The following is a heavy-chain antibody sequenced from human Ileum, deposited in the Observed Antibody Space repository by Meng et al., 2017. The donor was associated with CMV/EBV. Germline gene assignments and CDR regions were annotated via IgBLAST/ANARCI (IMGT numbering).Heavy chain of an antibody. V-gene: IGHV1-2*02. J-gene: IGHJ5*02. CDR2: INPKNGAT. CDR3: ARRFEEGLSRKRPWFDP. CDR1: TFTDCS. Sequence: TFTDCSIHWVRQAPGPGLEWMGWINPKNGATNYAQQFQGRVAMTRDTSINTAYLELSGLTSDDTAIYYCARRFEEGLSRKRPWFDPWGQGALVTVSS. D-gene: IGHD3-3*01.